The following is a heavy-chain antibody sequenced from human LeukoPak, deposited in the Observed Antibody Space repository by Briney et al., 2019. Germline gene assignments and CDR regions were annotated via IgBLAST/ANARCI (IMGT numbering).Heavy chain of an antibody. CDR2: ISNSGSTQ. Sequence: GGSLRLSCAASGFTVSSNYMNWIRQAPGKGLEWISYISNSGSTQYYADSVKGRFTISRDNAKNSVYLQLNSLRAEDTALYYCAAVIDYWGQGTLVTVSS. V-gene: IGHV3-11*04. CDR3: AAVIDY. J-gene: IGHJ4*02. CDR1: GFTVSSNY.